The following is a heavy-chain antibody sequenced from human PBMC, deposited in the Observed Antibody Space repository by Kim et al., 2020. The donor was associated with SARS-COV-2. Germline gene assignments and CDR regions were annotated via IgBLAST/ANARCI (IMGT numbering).Heavy chain of an antibody. Sequence: DSVKGRFKISRDNAKNTLYLQMNSLRAEDTAVYYCAKRGRIFGVVTGFDYWGQGTLVTVSS. V-gene: IGHV3-23*01. J-gene: IGHJ4*02. CDR3: AKRGRIFGVVTGFDY. D-gene: IGHD3-3*01.